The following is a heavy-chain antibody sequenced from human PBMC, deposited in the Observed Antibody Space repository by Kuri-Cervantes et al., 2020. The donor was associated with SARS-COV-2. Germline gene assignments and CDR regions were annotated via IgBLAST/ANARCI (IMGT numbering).Heavy chain of an antibody. Sequence: ASVKVSCKASGYTFTGYYMHWVRQAPGQGLEWVGWINPNSGGTNYAQKFQGRVTMTRDTSISTAYMELSRLRSDDTAVYYCATAPGLPSGSINWFDPWGQGTLVTVSS. CDR1: GYTFTGYY. J-gene: IGHJ5*02. D-gene: IGHD3-10*01. V-gene: IGHV1-2*02. CDR3: ATAPGLPSGSINWFDP. CDR2: INPNSGGT.